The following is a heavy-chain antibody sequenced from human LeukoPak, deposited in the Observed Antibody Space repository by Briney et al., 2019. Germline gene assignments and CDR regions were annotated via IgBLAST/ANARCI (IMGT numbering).Heavy chain of an antibody. D-gene: IGHD1-1*01. V-gene: IGHV3-48*03. Sequence: GGSLRLSCAASGFSFSNYEMNWVRQAPGKGLEWVSYISSSGSAIYYADSVKGRFTISRDNAKNSLYLQMNSLRAEDTAVYYCARSAAGTYYWGQGTLVTVSS. J-gene: IGHJ4*02. CDR1: GFSFSNYE. CDR3: ARSAAGTYY. CDR2: ISSSGSAI.